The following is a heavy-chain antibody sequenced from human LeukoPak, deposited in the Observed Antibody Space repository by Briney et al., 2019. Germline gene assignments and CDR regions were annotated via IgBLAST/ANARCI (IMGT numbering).Heavy chain of an antibody. D-gene: IGHD6-19*01. V-gene: IGHV3-74*01. CDR1: GFTFSSYW. Sequence: GGSLRLSCAASGFTFSSYWMHWVRQAPGKGLVWVSRINSDGSSTSYADSEKGRFTISRDNAKNTLYLQMNSLRAEDTAVYYCGRYGLGYYYMDVWGKGTTVTVSS. J-gene: IGHJ6*03. CDR2: INSDGSST. CDR3: GRYGLGYYYMDV.